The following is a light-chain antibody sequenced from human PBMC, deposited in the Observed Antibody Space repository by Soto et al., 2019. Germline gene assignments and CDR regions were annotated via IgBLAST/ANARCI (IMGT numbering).Light chain of an antibody. CDR1: SSNSGSNA. Sequence: QCGLTEALSASGTPGERVTISCSGSSSNSGSNAVNVDQQLPRTAPKLLIYSNHPRPSGVPDRSPGSKSGTSASLAITALQSEDEADYYCAAWDDSLNGDVFGTGTRSPS. CDR3: AAWDDSLNGDV. CDR2: SNH. J-gene: IGLJ1*01. V-gene: IGLV1-44*01.